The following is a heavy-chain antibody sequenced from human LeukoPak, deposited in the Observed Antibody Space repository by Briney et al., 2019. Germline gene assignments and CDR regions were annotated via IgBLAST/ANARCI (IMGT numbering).Heavy chain of an antibody. V-gene: IGHV3-33*06. CDR1: GFTFSDYG. Sequence: GGSLRLSCVSSGFTFSDYGMHWVRQAPGKGLEWVARIWHDGSNKYYADSVRGRVTISRDNSKNTVYLQMNSLTAEDTGVYYCAKDGDAYIEYYYYYMDVWGKGTTVTVSS. CDR3: AKDGDAYIEYYYYYMDV. CDR2: IWHDGSNK. J-gene: IGHJ6*03. D-gene: IGHD5-24*01.